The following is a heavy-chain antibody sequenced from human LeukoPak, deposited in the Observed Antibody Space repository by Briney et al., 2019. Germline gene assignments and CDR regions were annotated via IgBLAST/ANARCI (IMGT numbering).Heavy chain of an antibody. V-gene: IGHV4-59*08. CDR1: GGSISGYY. CDR3: ARLGAATAINGMDV. D-gene: IGHD2-21*02. Sequence: SETLSLTCTVSGGSISGYYWSWIRQPPGKGLEWIGYIYYSGSTNYNPSLKSRVTISVDTSKNQFSLKLSSVTAADTAVYYCARLGAATAINGMDVWGQGTTVTVSS. J-gene: IGHJ6*02. CDR2: IYYSGST.